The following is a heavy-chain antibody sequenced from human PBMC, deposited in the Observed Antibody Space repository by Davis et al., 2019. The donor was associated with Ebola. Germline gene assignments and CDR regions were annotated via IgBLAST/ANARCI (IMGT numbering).Heavy chain of an antibody. J-gene: IGHJ6*04. Sequence: GGSLRLSCAASGFTFTSYGMHWVRQAPGKGLEWVAVVSYDGNTEYYADSVKGRFTISRDNSKNTLFLQMNSLRHEDTALYYCAKDVNYGYYYGMDVWGKGTTVTVSS. V-gene: IGHV3-30*18. CDR2: VSYDGNTE. CDR1: GFTFTSYG. CDR3: AKDVNYGYYYGMDV. D-gene: IGHD1-7*01.